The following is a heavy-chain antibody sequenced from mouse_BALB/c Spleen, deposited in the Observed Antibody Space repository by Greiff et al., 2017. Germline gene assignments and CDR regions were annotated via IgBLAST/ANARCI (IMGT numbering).Heavy chain of an antibody. CDR3: ARGSGRGWYFEV. CDR1: GYSFTGYY. V-gene: IGHV1S34*01. CDR2: ISCYNGAT. J-gene: IGHJ1*01. Sequence: LVKTGASVKISCKASGYSFTGYYMHWVKQSHGKSLEWIGYISCYNGATSYNQKFKGKATFTVDTSSSTAYMQFNSLTSEDTAVSYCARGSGRGWYFEVWGAEATVTVSS. D-gene: IGHD1-3*01.